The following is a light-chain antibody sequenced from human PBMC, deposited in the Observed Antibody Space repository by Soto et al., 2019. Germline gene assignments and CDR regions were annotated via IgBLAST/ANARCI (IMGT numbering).Light chain of an antibody. CDR3: QQYGSITWT. J-gene: IGKJ1*01. CDR1: ESVVSSY. CDR2: DAS. Sequence: EIVLTQSPGTLSLSPGERATLSCRATESVVSSYLAWYQLKPGQAPSLLIYDASSRATGIPDRFSGSGSGTDFTLTISRLEPEDFAVYYCQQYGSITWTFGQGTKVEIK. V-gene: IGKV3-20*01.